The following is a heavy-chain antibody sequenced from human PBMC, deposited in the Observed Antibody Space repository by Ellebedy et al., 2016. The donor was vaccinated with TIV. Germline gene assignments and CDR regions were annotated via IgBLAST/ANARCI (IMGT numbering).Heavy chain of an antibody. CDR1: GFTFSGYW. D-gene: IGHD3-10*01. J-gene: IGHJ4*02. CDR2: MDSDGSTT. V-gene: IGHV3-74*01. CDR3: ARAGSYLSETVFY. Sequence: GGSLRLXXAVSGFTFSGYWMHWVRQAPGKGLVWVSRMDSDGSTTDYADSVKGRFTISRDNAKNTLYLQMDSLRAEDTAVYYCARAGSYLSETVFYWGQGTLITVSS.